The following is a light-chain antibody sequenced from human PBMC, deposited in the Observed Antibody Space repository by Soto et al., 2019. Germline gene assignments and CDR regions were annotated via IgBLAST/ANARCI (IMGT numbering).Light chain of an antibody. CDR2: GAS. Sequence: EIVLTQSPATLSLSPGERATLSCRASQSVSSYLAWYQQKPGQAPRLLLYGASNRATGIPARFSGSGSGTDFTLTISSLEPEDFAVYYCQQRSNWRITFCQGSRLEIK. CDR1: QSVSSY. J-gene: IGKJ5*01. V-gene: IGKV3-11*01. CDR3: QQRSNWRIT.